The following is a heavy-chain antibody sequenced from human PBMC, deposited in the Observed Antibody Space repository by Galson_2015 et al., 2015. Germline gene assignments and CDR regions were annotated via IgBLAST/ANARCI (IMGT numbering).Heavy chain of an antibody. CDR2: IKSKRDGGAT. Sequence: SLRLSCAASGFTFSTAWLTWVRQAPGKGLEWVGRIKSKRDGGATDFAAPVQGRFTITRDDSKDMLYLEMNSLRIEDTGIYYCTTGVTGYDMLSGRWGWGQGTLVTVSS. CDR1: GFTFSTAW. V-gene: IGHV3-15*01. CDR3: TTGVTGYDMLSGRWG. J-gene: IGHJ4*02. D-gene: IGHD3-9*01.